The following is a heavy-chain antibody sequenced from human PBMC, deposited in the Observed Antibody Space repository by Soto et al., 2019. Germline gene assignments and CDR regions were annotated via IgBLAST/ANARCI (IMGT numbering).Heavy chain of an antibody. V-gene: IGHV3-7*03. CDR2: IKQDGSEK. CDR1: GFTFSSYW. D-gene: IGHD2-2*01. Sequence: GGSLRLSCAASGFTFSSYWMSWVRQAPGKGLEWVANIKQDGSEKYYVDSVKGRFTISRDNAKNSLYLQMNSLRAEDTAVYYCARAGGYCSSTSCPYYYYYYGMDVWRQGTTVTVSS. CDR3: ARAGGYCSSTSCPYYYYYYGMDV. J-gene: IGHJ6*02.